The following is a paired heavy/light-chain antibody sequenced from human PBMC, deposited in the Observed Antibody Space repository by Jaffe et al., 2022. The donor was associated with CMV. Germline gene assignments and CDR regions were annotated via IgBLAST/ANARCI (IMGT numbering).Light chain of an antibody. Sequence: SYELTQPPSVSVSPGQTARITCSGDALPKKYAYWYQQKSGQAPVLVIYEDSKRPSGIPERFSGSSSGTMATLTISGAQVEDEADYYCYSTDSSGNHGVFGGGTKLTVL. CDR2: EDS. CDR1: ALPKKY. J-gene: IGLJ2*01. CDR3: YSTDSSGNHGV. V-gene: IGLV3-10*01.
Heavy chain of an antibody. J-gene: IGHJ4*02. CDR2: ISSSSSYI. CDR3: ARDSSIAVAGMAPYYDY. D-gene: IGHD6-19*01. CDR1: GFTFSSYS. V-gene: IGHV3-21*01. Sequence: EVQLVESGGGLVKPGGSLRLSCAASGFTFSSYSMNWVRQAPGKGLEWVSSISSSSSYIYYADSVKGRFTISRDNAKNSLYLQMNSLRAEDTAVYYCARDSSIAVAGMAPYYDYWGQGTLVTVSS.